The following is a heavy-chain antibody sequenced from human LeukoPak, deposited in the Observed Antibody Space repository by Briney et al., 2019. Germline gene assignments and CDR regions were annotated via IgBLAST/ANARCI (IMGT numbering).Heavy chain of an antibody. CDR3: ARGVQLWPHFDY. D-gene: IGHD1-1*01. CDR2: IYYSGST. CDR1: GGSISSYY. V-gene: IGHV4-59*01. Sequence: PSETLSLTCTVSGGSISSYYWSWIRQPPGKGLEWIGYIYYSGSTNYNPSLKSRVTISVDTSKNQFPLKLSSVTAADTAVYYCARGVQLWPHFDYWGQGTLVTVSS. J-gene: IGHJ4*02.